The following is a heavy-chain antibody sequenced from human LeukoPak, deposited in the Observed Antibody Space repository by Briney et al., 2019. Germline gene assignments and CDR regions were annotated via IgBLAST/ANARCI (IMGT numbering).Heavy chain of an antibody. CDR1: GGSFSGYY. V-gene: IGHV4-34*01. Sequence: SETLSLTCAVYGGSFSGYYWSWIRQPPGKGLEWIGEINHSGSTNYNPSLKSRVTISVDTSKNQFSLKLNSVTAADTAVYYCARTIILTSSSWYDYWGQGTLVTVSS. J-gene: IGHJ4*02. CDR3: ARTIILTSSSWYDY. CDR2: INHSGST. D-gene: IGHD6-13*01.